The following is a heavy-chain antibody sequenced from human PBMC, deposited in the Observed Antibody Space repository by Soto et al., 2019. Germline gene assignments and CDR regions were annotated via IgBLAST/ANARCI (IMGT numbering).Heavy chain of an antibody. V-gene: IGHV1-69*13. D-gene: IGHD2-2*01. CDR2: IIPIFGTA. J-gene: IGHJ5*02. CDR1: GCTFSSYA. CDR3: AREGGLLGYCSSTSCPNWFDP. Sequence: ASVKVSFKASGCTFSSYAISWVRQAPGQVLEWMGGIIPIFGTANYAQKFQGRVTITADEYTSTAYMELSSLRSEDTAVYYCAREGGLLGYCSSTSCPNWFDPWGQGTLVTVSS.